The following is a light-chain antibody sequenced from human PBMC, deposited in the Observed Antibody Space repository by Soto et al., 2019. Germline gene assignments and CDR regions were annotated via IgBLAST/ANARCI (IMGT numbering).Light chain of an antibody. Sequence: QSVLTQPPSVSGAPGQRVTISCTGSGSNIGAHYDVHWYQQLPGTAPKLLIYGNNNRPSGVPDRFSGSHSGTSASLAITGLQAEHEADYYCQSYDSSLSVSRYVFGTGTKLTVL. J-gene: IGLJ1*01. CDR3: QSYDSSLSVSRYV. V-gene: IGLV1-40*01. CDR1: GSNIGAHYD. CDR2: GNN.